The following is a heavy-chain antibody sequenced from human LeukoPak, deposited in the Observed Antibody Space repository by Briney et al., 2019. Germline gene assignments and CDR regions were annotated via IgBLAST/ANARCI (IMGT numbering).Heavy chain of an antibody. J-gene: IGHJ6*03. CDR3: ARIYYYYYYMDV. V-gene: IGHV4-4*07. CDR2: MYTSGSI. CDR1: GGSISSYY. Sequence: SETLSLTCTVSGGSISSYYWSWIRQPAGKGLEWIGRMYTSGSINYNPSLKSRVTISVDTSKNQFSLKLVSVTAADTAVYYCARIYYYYYYMDVWGKGTTVTVSS.